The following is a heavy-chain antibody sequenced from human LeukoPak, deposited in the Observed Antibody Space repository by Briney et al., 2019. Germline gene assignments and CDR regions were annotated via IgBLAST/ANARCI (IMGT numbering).Heavy chain of an antibody. J-gene: IGHJ4*02. CDR2: ISKDGSNK. Sequence: PGRSPRLSCAASGFTFSSYSMHWVRQAPGKGLEWVAIISKDGSNKYYADSVKGRFTISRDNSKNTLYLELNSLRAEDTAVYYCARESYGDYFFDYWGQGTLVTVSS. CDR1: GFTFSSYS. V-gene: IGHV3-30-3*01. CDR3: ARESYGDYFFDY. D-gene: IGHD4-17*01.